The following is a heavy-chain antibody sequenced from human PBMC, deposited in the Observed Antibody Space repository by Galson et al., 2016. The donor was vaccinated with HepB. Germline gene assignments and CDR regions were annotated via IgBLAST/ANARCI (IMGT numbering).Heavy chain of an antibody. CDR3: AREVHTGGSGPYFDY. J-gene: IGHJ4*02. CDR2: IYPGGGST. CDR1: GYSFTNYY. Sequence: SVKVSCKASGYSFTNYYLHWVRQAPGQGLEWMGIIYPGGGSTTYAQNFQGRVTMTTDTSTSTVYVELSSLRSEDTAVYYCAREVHTGGSGPYFDYWGQGTLVTVST. D-gene: IGHD7-27*01. V-gene: IGHV1-46*01.